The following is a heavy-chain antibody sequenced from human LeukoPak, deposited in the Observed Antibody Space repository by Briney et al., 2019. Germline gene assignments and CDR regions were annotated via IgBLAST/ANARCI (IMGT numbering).Heavy chain of an antibody. V-gene: IGHV4-39*07. J-gene: IGHJ6*03. CDR1: GGSISSSSYY. D-gene: IGHD3-10*01. Sequence: SETLSLTCTVSGGSISSSSYYWGWIRQPPGKGLEWIGSMYYSGSTYYNPSLKSRVTISVDTSKNQFSLKLSSVTAADTAVYYCARLLRGLYYYGSGSYYYYMDVWGKGTTVTISS. CDR2: MYYSGST. CDR3: ARLLRGLYYYGSGSYYYYMDV.